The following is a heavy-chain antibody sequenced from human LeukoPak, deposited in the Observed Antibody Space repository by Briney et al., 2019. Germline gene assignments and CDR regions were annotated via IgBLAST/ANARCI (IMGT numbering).Heavy chain of an antibody. V-gene: IGHV3-23*01. D-gene: IGHD3-16*01. J-gene: IGHJ4*02. CDR1: GFTFSSYA. Sequence: GGSLRPSCAASGFTFSSYAMSWVRQAPGKGLEWVSAISGSGGSTYYADSVKGRFTISRDNSKNTLYLQMNSLRAEDTAVYYCAKDEEAYDYVWGSDYYFDYWGQGTLVTVSS. CDR3: AKDEEAYDYVWGSDYYFDY. CDR2: ISGSGGST.